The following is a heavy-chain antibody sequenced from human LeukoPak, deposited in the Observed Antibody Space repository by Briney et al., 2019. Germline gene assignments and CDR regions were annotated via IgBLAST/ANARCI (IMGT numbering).Heavy chain of an antibody. J-gene: IGHJ6*02. Sequence: GGSLRLSCAASGFTFRSYAMSWVRQAPGKGLEWVSALSGSGGSTYYAGSVKGRFTISRDNSKNTLYLRMNSLRAEDTAVYYCARKMAGSYYDFWSGYPDYYYYGMDVWGQGTTVIVSS. CDR3: ARKMAGSYYDFWSGYPDYYYYGMDV. V-gene: IGHV3-23*01. CDR1: GFTFRSYA. CDR2: LSGSGGST. D-gene: IGHD3-3*01.